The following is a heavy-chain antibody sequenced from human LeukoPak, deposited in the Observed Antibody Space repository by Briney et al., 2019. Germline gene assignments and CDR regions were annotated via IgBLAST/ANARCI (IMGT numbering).Heavy chain of an antibody. V-gene: IGHV3-33*01. CDR1: GFIFSNYG. D-gene: IGHD2-2*01. Sequence: PGGSLRLSCVASGFIFSNYGLHWVRQAPGKGLEWVAVIWYDGSRKYYADSVKGRFTISRDDSKNTLYLQMNSLRVEDTAVYYRARADCSSSSCPSKFDYWGQGTLVTVSS. J-gene: IGHJ4*02. CDR3: ARADCSSSSCPSKFDY. CDR2: IWYDGSRK.